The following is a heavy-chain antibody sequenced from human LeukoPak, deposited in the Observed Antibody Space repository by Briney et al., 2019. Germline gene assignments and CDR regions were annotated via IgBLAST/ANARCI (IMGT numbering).Heavy chain of an antibody. CDR3: ARVPGSYYRAFDI. CDR2: ISGSGGST. Sequence: GGSLRLSCAASGFTFSSYAMSWVRQAPGKGLEWVSAISGSGGSTYYADSVKGRFTISRDNSKNTLYLQMNSLRAEDTAVYYCARVPGSYYRAFDIWGQGTMVTVSS. CDR1: GFTFSSYA. D-gene: IGHD1-26*01. J-gene: IGHJ3*02. V-gene: IGHV3-23*01.